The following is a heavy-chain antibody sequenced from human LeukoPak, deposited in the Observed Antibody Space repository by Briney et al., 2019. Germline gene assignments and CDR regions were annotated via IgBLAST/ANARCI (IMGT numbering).Heavy chain of an antibody. D-gene: IGHD3-22*01. J-gene: IGHJ4*02. CDR2: INWNCGST. Sequence: GGSLRLSCAASGFTFDDYGISWVRQAPGKGLEWVSGINWNCGSTGYADSVKGRFTISRDNAKNSLYLQMNSLRAEDTALYYCARVRSSGIPWYFDYWGQGTLVTVSS. CDR3: ARVRSSGIPWYFDY. CDR1: GFTFDDYG. V-gene: IGHV3-20*04.